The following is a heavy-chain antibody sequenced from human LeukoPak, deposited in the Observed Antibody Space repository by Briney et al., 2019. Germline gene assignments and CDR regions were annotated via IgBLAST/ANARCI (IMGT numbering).Heavy chain of an antibody. V-gene: IGHV1-2*02. CDR1: GYTFTGYY. J-gene: IGHJ4*02. D-gene: IGHD2-8*01. CDR2: INPNSGGT. Sequence: ASVKVSCKASGYTFTGYYMHWVRQAPGQGLEWMGWINPNSGGTNYAQKFQGRVTMTRDTSISTAYMELSRLRSDDTAVYYCARGLYCTNGVYYAPHFDYWGQGTLVTVSS. CDR3: ARGLYCTNGVYYAPHFDY.